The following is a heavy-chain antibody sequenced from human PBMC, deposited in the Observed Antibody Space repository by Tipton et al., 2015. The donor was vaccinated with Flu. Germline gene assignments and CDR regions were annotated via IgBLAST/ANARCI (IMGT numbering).Heavy chain of an antibody. CDR3: ARGGASSVWFDP. CDR1: RGSINSGSYY. J-gene: IGHJ5*02. Sequence: TLSLTCSVSRGSINSGSYYWSWIRQPAGKGLEWIGHIYYSGNTLYNPSLKSRVAISVDTSKNQFSLRLSSVTAADTAVYYCARGGASSVWFDPWGQGTLVTVSS. V-gene: IGHV4-61*10. CDR2: IYYSGNT. D-gene: IGHD1-26*01.